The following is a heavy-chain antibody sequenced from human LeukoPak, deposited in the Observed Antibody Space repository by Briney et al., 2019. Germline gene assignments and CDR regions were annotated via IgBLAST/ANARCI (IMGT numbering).Heavy chain of an antibody. CDR3: ARDGYRNLKY. V-gene: IGHV3-11*01. CDR2: ISSSSSGRTI. CDR1: GFTFSDYY. Sequence: PGGPLRLSCAASGFTFSDYYMSWIRQAPGKGLEWVSYISSSSSGRTIYYADSVKGRFTISRDNAKNSLYLQMNGLRAEDTAVYYCARDGYRNLKYWGQGTLVIVSS. D-gene: IGHD5-24*01. J-gene: IGHJ4*02.